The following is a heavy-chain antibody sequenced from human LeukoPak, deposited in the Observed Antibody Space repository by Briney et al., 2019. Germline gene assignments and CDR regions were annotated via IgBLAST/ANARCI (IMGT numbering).Heavy chain of an antibody. J-gene: IGHJ4*02. V-gene: IGHV4-39*01. Sequence: SETLSLTCTVSGGSISNSSYYWGWIRQPPGKGLEWIGSIYYSGSTYYNPSLKSRVTISVDTSKNQFSLKLSSVTAADTAVYYCARLLRGNSGGKYWGQGTLVTVSS. CDR2: IYYSGST. CDR3: ARLLRGNSGGKY. CDR1: GGSISNSSYY. D-gene: IGHD2-15*01.